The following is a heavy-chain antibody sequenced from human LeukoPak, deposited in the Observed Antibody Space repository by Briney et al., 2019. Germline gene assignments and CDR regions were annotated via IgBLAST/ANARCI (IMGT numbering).Heavy chain of an antibody. CDR3: ARGTASSWYTATGYYGMDV. J-gene: IGHJ6*02. CDR2: TYYRSKWYN. D-gene: IGHD6-13*01. CDR1: GDSVSSNSAA. V-gene: IGHV6-1*01. Sequence: SQTLSLTCAISGDSVSSNSAAWNWIRQSPSRGLEWLVRTYYRSKWYNDYAVSVKSRITINPDTSKNQFSLQLNSVTPEDTAVYYCARGTASSWYTATGYYGMDVWGQGTTVTVSS.